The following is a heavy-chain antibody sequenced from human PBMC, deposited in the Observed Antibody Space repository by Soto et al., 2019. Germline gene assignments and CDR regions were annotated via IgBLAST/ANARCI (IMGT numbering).Heavy chain of an antibody. V-gene: IGHV4-31*03. CDR2: IYYSGST. Sequence: QVQLQESGPGLVKPSQTLSLTCTVSGGSISSGGYYWSWIRQHPGKGLEWIGYIYYSGSTYYNPALKSRVTMSVDTSKNQFSLKLSSVTAADTAVYYCARSVPAAYYYGMDVWGQGTTVTVSS. CDR3: ARSVPAAYYYGMDV. D-gene: IGHD2-2*01. J-gene: IGHJ6*02. CDR1: GGSISSGGYY.